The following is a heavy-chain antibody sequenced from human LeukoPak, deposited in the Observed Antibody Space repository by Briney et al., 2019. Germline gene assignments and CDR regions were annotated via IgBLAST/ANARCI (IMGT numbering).Heavy chain of an antibody. V-gene: IGHV3-33*01. D-gene: IGHD4-17*01. Sequence: GRSLRLSCVASGFSFSSYGIHWVRQAPGKGLEWVSVIWYDGSNEHYAESVKGRFTISRDNSKNTLYLQMNSLRAEDTALYFCARDPNGDYIGAFDFLGQGTVVTVSS. CDR1: GFSFSSYG. CDR2: IWYDGSNE. CDR3: ARDPNGDYIGAFDF. J-gene: IGHJ3*01.